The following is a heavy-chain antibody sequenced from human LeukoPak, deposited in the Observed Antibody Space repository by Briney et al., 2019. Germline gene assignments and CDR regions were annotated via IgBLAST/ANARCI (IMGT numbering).Heavy chain of an antibody. J-gene: IGHJ6*04. V-gene: IGHV1-46*01. CDR3: ARHVYGKGMYV. Sequence: ASVKVSCKPSGYTFTDYHMNWVRQAPGQGLEWMGIISPRGDVTTYAQKFQGRVTMTSDTSTNTVYLELTSLRSEDTAVYYCARHVYGKGMYVWGKGTTVTVSS. CDR1: GYTFTDYH. D-gene: IGHD4-17*01. CDR2: ISPRGDVT.